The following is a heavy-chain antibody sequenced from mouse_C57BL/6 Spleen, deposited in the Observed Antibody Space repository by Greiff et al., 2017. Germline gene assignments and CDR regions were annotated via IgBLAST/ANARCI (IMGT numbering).Heavy chain of an antibody. Sequence: VQLQQSGAELVRPGASVKLSCTASGFNIKDDYMHWVKQRPEQGLEWIGWIDPENGDTEYASKFQGKATITADTSSNTAYLQLSSLTSEDTAVYYCTPITTVEPFAYWGQGALVTVSA. CDR2: IDPENGDT. D-gene: IGHD1-1*01. CDR3: TPITTVEPFAY. J-gene: IGHJ3*01. V-gene: IGHV14-4*01. CDR1: GFNIKDDY.